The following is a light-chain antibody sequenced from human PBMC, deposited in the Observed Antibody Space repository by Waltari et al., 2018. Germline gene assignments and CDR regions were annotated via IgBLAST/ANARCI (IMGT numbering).Light chain of an antibody. V-gene: IGLV3-19*01. Sequence: SSELTQDPAVSVALGQTVRITCPGDSLRRYYASWYQQRPGQAPILVLYGKDNRPSGIPDRFSGSTSGNTASLTSTGAQAEDEADYYCLSRDTSSTRLFGGGTRLTV. CDR1: SLRRYY. CDR2: GKD. J-gene: IGLJ2*01. CDR3: LSRDTSSTRL.